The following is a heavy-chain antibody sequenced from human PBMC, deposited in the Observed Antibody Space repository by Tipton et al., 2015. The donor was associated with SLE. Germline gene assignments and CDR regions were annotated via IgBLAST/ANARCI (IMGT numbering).Heavy chain of an antibody. CDR3: AKAPYSSSWFPYYYYGMDV. CDR2: INSDGSST. D-gene: IGHD6-13*01. J-gene: IGHJ6*02. Sequence: GSLRLSCAASGFTFSSYWMHWVRQAPGKGLVWVSRINSDGSSTSYADSVKGRFTISRDNAKNTLYLQMNSLRAEDTAVYYCAKAPYSSSWFPYYYYGMDVWGQGTTVTVSS. V-gene: IGHV3-74*01. CDR1: GFTFSSYW.